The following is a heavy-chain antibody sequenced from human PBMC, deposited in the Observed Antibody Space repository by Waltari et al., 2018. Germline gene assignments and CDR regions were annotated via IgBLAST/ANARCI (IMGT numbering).Heavy chain of an antibody. Sequence: QLQLQESGPGLLKPSETLSLTCSVSGGSIITNRHYWGWSRQPPGQGVVWIGTISYIGATDPSPALKSRVTLSRDTSKHQLSLTLGSVTAADTAVYYCATYIGASIGTAAFDVWGQGTLVTVSS. CDR3: ATYIGASIGTAAFDV. J-gene: IGHJ3*01. CDR1: GGSIITNRHY. D-gene: IGHD5-12*01. CDR2: ISYIGAT. V-gene: IGHV4-39*01.